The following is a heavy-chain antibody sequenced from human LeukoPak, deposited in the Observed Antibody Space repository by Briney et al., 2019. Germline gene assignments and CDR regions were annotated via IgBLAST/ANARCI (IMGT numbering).Heavy chain of an antibody. CDR2: INPNSGGT. D-gene: IGHD6-19*01. Sequence: ASVKVSCKASGYTFTGYYMHWVRQAPGQGLEWMGWINPNSGGTNYAQKFQGRVTMTRDTSISTAYMELSRPRSDDTAVYYCATPQARGWYGFDFDYWGQGTLVTVSS. V-gene: IGHV1-2*02. CDR3: ATPQARGWYGFDFDY. CDR1: GYTFTGYY. J-gene: IGHJ4*02.